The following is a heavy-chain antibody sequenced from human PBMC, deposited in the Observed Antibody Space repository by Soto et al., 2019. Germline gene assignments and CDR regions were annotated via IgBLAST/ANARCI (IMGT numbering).Heavy chain of an antibody. CDR1: GFTFSSYR. CDR3: ARTGTTNAFDI. Sequence: PXGALRLTFAASGFTFSSYRMNWVRQAPGKGLEWVSSISSSSSYIYYADSVKGRFTISRDNAKNSLYLQMNSLRAEDTAVYYCARTGTTNAFDIWGQGTMVTVSS. V-gene: IGHV3-21*01. J-gene: IGHJ3*02. CDR2: ISSSSSYI. D-gene: IGHD1-1*01.